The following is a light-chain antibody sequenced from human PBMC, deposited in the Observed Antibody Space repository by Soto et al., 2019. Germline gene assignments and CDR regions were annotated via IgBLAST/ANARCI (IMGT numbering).Light chain of an antibody. J-gene: IGKJ2*01. Sequence: EIVLTQSPGTLSLSPGERATISCRASQSVSSSYLAWYQQKPGQAPRLLIYGASSRATGIPDRFSGSGSGTDFTLTISRLEPEDFGVYYCQQYGSSPPVTFGQGTKLEIK. V-gene: IGKV3-20*01. CDR2: GAS. CDR1: QSVSSSY. CDR3: QQYGSSPPVT.